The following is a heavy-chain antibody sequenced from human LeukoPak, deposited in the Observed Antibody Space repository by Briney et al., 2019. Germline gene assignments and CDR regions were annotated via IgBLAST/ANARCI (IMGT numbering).Heavy chain of an antibody. J-gene: IGHJ4*02. CDR3: ARLSPRCCDY. CDR1: GDSLSSTSDF. V-gene: IGHV4-39*01. Sequence: PSETLSLTCTVSGDSLSSTSDFWGWIRQPPGKGLEWIGSILYTGSTYYNPSFESRVTISVDTSKNQFSLWLNSVTVADTAVYYCARLSPRCCDYWGQGTLVTVSS. CDR2: ILYTGST. D-gene: IGHD4/OR15-4a*01.